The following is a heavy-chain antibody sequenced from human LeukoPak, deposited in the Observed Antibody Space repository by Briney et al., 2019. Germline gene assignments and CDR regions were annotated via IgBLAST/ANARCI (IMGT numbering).Heavy chain of an antibody. CDR2: ISAYNGNT. V-gene: IGHV1-18*01. CDR1: GYTFTSYG. CDR3: ARDYGSGSYTHPNWFDP. J-gene: IGHJ5*02. D-gene: IGHD3-10*01. Sequence: ASVKVSCKASGYTFTSYGISWVRQAPGQGLEWMGWISAYNGNTNYAQKLQGRVTMTTDTSTSTAYMELRSLRSDDTAVYYCARDYGSGSYTHPNWFDPWGQGTLVTVSS.